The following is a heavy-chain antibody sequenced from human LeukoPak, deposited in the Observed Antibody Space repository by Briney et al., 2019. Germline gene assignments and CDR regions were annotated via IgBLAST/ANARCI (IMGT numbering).Heavy chain of an antibody. V-gene: IGHV3-48*04. CDR3: ARAGVPAAIFHWFDP. Sequence: GGSLRLSCEASGFSFSSYWMSWVRQSPGKGLEWVAYISSSGNTIYYADSVKGRFTVSRDNAKNSLYLQMNSLRAEDTAVYYCARAGVPAAIFHWFDPWGQGTLVTVSS. CDR1: GFSFSSYW. CDR2: ISSSGNTI. D-gene: IGHD2-2*01. J-gene: IGHJ5*02.